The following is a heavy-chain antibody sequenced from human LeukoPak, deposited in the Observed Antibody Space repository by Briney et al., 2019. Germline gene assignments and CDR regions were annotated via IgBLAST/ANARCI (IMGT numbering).Heavy chain of an antibody. CDR3: ARGRSYNWNYKDY. CDR2: INPSGGST. CDR1: GYTFTSYY. D-gene: IGHD1-7*01. J-gene: IGHJ4*02. V-gene: IGHV1-46*01. Sequence: ASVKVSCKASGYTFTSYYMHWVRQAPGQGLEWMGIINPSGGSTSYGQKFQGRVTMTRDTSISTAYMELSRLRSDDTAVYYCARGRSYNWNYKDYWGQGTLVTVSS.